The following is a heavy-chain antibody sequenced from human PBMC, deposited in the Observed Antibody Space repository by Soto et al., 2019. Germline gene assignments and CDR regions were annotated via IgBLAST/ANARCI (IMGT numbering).Heavy chain of an antibody. CDR1: GFDFSSYS. Sequence: EVQLVESGGGLVKPGGSLRLSCAASGFDFSSYSMNWVRQAPGKGLEWVSSINEDSSYIYYAHSLRGRFSISRDRAKESLYLQMTSLRAKDPAVYYCVRDFGWYFRSGYMDVWGDGATVTVSS. CDR2: INEDSSYI. J-gene: IGHJ6*03. V-gene: IGHV3-21*02. D-gene: IGHD3-3*01. CDR3: VRDFGWYFRSGYMDV.